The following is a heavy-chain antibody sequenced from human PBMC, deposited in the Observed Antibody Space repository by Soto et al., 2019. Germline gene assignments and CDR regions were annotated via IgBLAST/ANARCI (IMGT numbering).Heavy chain of an antibody. V-gene: IGHV3-74*01. Sequence: EVQLVESGGGLVQPVGSLRLSCAASGFTFSSYWMHWVRHAPGKGLVWVSRINPDGTTTTYADSVKGRFTISRDNAKNTLYLQTNSLRGDDTAVHYCARVPTGRYGVWNYWGQGTLVTVSS. CDR3: ARVPTGRYGVWNY. CDR1: GFTFSSYW. J-gene: IGHJ4*02. D-gene: IGHD3-16*01. CDR2: INPDGTTT.